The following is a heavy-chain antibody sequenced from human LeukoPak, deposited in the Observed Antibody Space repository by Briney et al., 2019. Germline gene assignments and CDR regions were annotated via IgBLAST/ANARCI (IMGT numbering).Heavy chain of an antibody. D-gene: IGHD6-13*01. V-gene: IGHV4-59*01. CDR1: GCTISSYY. J-gene: IGHJ4*02. CDR2: IYYSGST. Sequence: SETLSLTCTVSGCTISSYYWSWIRQPPGKGLEWIGYIYYSGSTNYNPSLKSRVTISVDTSQNQFSLKLSSVTAADTAVDYCARYGGSSWSGDYFDYWGQGTLVTVSS. CDR3: ARYGGSSWSGDYFDY.